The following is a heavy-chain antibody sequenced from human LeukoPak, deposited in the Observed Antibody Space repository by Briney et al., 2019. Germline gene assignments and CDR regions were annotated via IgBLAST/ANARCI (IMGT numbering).Heavy chain of an antibody. J-gene: IGHJ4*02. V-gene: IGHV4-34*01. CDR3: AREKARGVVVVPAAPFDY. D-gene: IGHD2-2*01. Sequence: SETLSLTCAVYGGSFSGYYWRWIREPPGKGREWIGDINHCGSTNYNPSLKSRVTISVDTSKNQFSLKLSSVTAADTAVYYCAREKARGVVVVPAAPFDYWGQGTLVTVSS. CDR2: INHCGST. CDR1: GGSFSGYY.